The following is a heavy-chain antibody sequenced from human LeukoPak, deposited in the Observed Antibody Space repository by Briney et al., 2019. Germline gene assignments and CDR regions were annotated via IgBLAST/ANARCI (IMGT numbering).Heavy chain of an antibody. CDR3: AREYCTNGVCYYNWFDP. CDR1: GYTFTGYY. V-gene: IGHV1-2*02. Sequence: ASVKVSCKASGYTFTGYYMHWVRQAPGQGLEWMGWINPNSGGTNYAQKFQGRVTMTRDTSISTAYMELSRLRSDDTAVYYCAREYCTNGVCYYNWFDPWGQEPWSPSP. CDR2: INPNSGGT. J-gene: IGHJ5*02. D-gene: IGHD2-8*01.